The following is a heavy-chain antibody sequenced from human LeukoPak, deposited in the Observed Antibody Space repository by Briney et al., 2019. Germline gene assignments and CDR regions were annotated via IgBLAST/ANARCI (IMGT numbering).Heavy chain of an antibody. D-gene: IGHD1-26*01. CDR1: EFTFSSYG. CDR3: AKMWDFDY. V-gene: IGHV3-30*18. Sequence: GGSLRLSCAASEFTFSSYGMPWVRQAPGKGLEWVAVISYDGSNKYYADSVKGRFTISRDNSKNTLYLQMNSLRAEDTAVYYCAKMWDFDYWGQGTLVTVSS. CDR2: ISYDGSNK. J-gene: IGHJ4*02.